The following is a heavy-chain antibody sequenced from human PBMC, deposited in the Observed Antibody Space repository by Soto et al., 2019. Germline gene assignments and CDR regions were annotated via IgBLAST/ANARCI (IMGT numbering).Heavy chain of an antibody. J-gene: IGHJ5*02. CDR3: TREQSDDNCFDP. D-gene: IGHD6-19*01. Sequence: PTGTLSRTCTVSGGARSSGDYFYTWVRQPPGKGLEWLGYIYYSGGTNYNPSLKSRVTISLDKSKSQFSLRLISVTAADTAVYYCTREQSDDNCFDPWGQVTLVIV. CDR2: IYYSGGT. V-gene: IGHV4-61*08. CDR1: GGARSSGDYF.